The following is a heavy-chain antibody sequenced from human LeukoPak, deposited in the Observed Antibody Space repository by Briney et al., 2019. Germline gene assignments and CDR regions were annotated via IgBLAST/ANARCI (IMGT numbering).Heavy chain of an antibody. CDR2: ILYDGSNK. CDR1: GFTFSSYG. D-gene: IGHD1-26*01. CDR3: AKGKGSGSDLFYSYYYMDV. V-gene: IGHV3-30*02. J-gene: IGHJ6*03. Sequence: GGSLRLSCAASGFTFSSYGMHWVRQAPGKGLEWVAFILYDGSNKYYADSVKGRFTISRDNSKNTLYLQMNSLRAEDTAVYYCAKGKGSGSDLFYSYYYMDVWGKGTTVTVSS.